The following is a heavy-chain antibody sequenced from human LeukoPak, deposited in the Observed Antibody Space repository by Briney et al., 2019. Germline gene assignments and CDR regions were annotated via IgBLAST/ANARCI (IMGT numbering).Heavy chain of an antibody. CDR1: GYTLTELP. CDR2: FDPEDGET. V-gene: IGHV1-24*01. CDR3: ATDRVAAAGTAGEMVY. J-gene: IGHJ4*02. Sequence: ASVKVSCKVSGYTLTELPMHWVRQAPGKGLEWMVGFDPEDGETIYAQKFQGRVTMTEDTSTDTAYMELSSLRSEDTAVYYCATDRVAAAGTAGEMVYWGQGTLVTVSS. D-gene: IGHD6-13*01.